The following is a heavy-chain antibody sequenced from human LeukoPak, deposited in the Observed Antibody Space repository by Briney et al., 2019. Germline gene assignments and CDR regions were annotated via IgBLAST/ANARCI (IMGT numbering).Heavy chain of an antibody. V-gene: IGHV4-4*09. D-gene: IGHD3-3*01. CDR1: GGSISSYY. CDR2: IYTSGST. Sequence: SETLSLTCTVSGGSISSYYWSWIRQPPGKGLEWIGYIYTSGSTNYNPSLKSRVTISVDTSKNQFSLKLSSVTAADTAVYYCARQSGSDTYYDFWSGYYRGNYYYYYYMDVWGKGTTVTVSS. J-gene: IGHJ6*03. CDR3: ARQSGSDTYYDFWSGYYRGNYYYYYYMDV.